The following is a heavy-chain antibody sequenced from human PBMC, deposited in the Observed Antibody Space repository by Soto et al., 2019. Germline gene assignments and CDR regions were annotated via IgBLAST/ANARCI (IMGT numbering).Heavy chain of an antibody. CDR1: GFTFSSYA. D-gene: IGHD3-22*01. Sequence: GGSLRLSCAAAGFTFSSYAMSWVRQAPGKGLEWVSAISGSGGSTYYADSVKGRFTISRDNSKNTLYLQMNSLRAEDTAVYYCAKASYYDSSGYYYWGQGTLVTVSS. CDR2: ISGSGGST. CDR3: AKASYYDSSGYYY. J-gene: IGHJ4*02. V-gene: IGHV3-23*01.